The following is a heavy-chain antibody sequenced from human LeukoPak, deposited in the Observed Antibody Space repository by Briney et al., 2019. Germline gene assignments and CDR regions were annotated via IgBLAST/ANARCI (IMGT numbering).Heavy chain of an antibody. D-gene: IGHD3-22*01. Sequence: GGSLRLSCAASGFTFDDYGMSWVRQAPGKGLEWVANIKEDGSETNYVDSAKGRFTISGDNAKNSLYLQMNSLRAEDTAVYYCARGDYYDSSGYWGQGTLVTVSS. J-gene: IGHJ4*02. V-gene: IGHV3-7*04. CDR3: ARGDYYDSSGY. CDR1: GFTFDDYG. CDR2: IKEDGSET.